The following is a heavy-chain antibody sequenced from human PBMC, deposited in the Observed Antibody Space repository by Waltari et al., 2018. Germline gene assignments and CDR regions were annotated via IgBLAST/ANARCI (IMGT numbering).Heavy chain of an antibody. CDR1: AVSITSNIHY. Sequence: QLQLQESGPRLVRPSEPLSLICCVSAVSITSNIHYWAWIRQSPGQGLEWIGTVSYSGTTYISPSLKSRVSVSRDTSKNQVSLILRSVTAADMAFYYCATYIGASVGTAAFDVWGQGTMVTVSS. CDR3: ATYIGASVGTAAFDV. D-gene: IGHD5-12*01. CDR2: VSYSGTT. V-gene: IGHV4-39*01. J-gene: IGHJ3*01.